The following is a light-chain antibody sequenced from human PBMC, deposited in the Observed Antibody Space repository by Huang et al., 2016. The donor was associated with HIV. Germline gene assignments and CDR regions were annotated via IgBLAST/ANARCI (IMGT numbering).Light chain of an antibody. CDR1: QSLSGW. J-gene: IGKJ2*01. CDR3: RQLHNSPYT. V-gene: IGKV1-5*03. CDR2: KAS. Sequence: DIQMTQSPSTLSASIGDRVTITCRASQSLSGWLAWYQQRPGNAPNLLISKASSLQSGVPPRFSGSGSGTDFILTISSLQPDDFATYYCRQLHNSPYTFGQGTKLEIK.